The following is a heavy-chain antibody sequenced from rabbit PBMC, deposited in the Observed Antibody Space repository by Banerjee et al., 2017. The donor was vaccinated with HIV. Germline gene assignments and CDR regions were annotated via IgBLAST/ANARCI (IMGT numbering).Heavy chain of an antibody. CDR3: ARDYAGYVVYDGALDL. D-gene: IGHD7-1*01. V-gene: IGHV1S40*01. CDR1: GFSFSSSYW. J-gene: IGHJ6*01. Sequence: QSLEESGGDLVKPGASLTLTCKASGFSFSSSYWICWVRQAPGKGLEWIACIYGGGSGSTYYANWAKGRFTISKTSSTTVTLQMTSLTAADTATYFCARDYAGYVVYDGALDLWGPGTLVTVS. CDR2: IYGGGSGST.